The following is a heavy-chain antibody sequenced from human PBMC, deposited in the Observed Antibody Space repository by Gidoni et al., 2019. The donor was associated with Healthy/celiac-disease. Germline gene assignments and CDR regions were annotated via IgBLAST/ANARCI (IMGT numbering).Heavy chain of an antibody. CDR1: GFTFSNAW. J-gene: IGHJ6*02. Sequence: EVQLVESGGGWVKPGGSLRLSCAASGFTFSNAWMSWVRQAPGKGLEWVGRIKSKTDGGTTDYAAPVKGRFTISRDDSKNTLYLQMNSLKTEDTAVYYCTTDLSLVYYYGMDVWGQGTTVTVSS. V-gene: IGHV3-15*01. CDR2: IKSKTDGGTT. CDR3: TTDLSLVYYYGMDV.